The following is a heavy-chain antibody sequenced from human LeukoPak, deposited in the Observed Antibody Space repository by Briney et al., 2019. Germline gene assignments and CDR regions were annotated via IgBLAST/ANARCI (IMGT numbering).Heavy chain of an antibody. Sequence: SVKVSCKASGGTFSSYAISWVRQAPGQGLEWMGGIIPIFGTANYAQKFQGRVTITTDESTSTAYMELSSLRSEDTAVYYCARGRWLQFDFARGTGYFDYWGQGTLVTVSS. CDR1: GGTFSSYA. J-gene: IGHJ4*02. V-gene: IGHV1-69*05. D-gene: IGHD5-24*01. CDR2: IIPIFGTA. CDR3: ARGRWLQFDFARGTGYFDY.